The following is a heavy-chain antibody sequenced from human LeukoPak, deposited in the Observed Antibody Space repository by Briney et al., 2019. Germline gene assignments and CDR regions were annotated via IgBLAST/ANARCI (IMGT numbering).Heavy chain of an antibody. Sequence: GGSLRLSCAASGFTFSSYAMSWVRQAPGKGLEWVSGISGSGGSTYYADSVKGRFTISRDNSRNTLYLQMNSLRAEDTAVHYCAFEGERWLQLSLVGYFDYWGQGTLVTVSS. J-gene: IGHJ4*02. CDR1: GFTFSSYA. D-gene: IGHD5-24*01. CDR2: ISGSGGST. CDR3: AFEGERWLQLSLVGYFDY. V-gene: IGHV3-23*01.